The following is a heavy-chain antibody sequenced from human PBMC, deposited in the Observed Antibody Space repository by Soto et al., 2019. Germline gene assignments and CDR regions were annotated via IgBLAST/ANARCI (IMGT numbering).Heavy chain of an antibody. CDR3: ARGYESGYTFGHDL. D-gene: IGHD3-3*01. CDR2: IYSSGSN. Sequence: SETLSLTGTVSGDSISSTYWSWVREPAGRGLEWIGRIYSSGSNNYNPSLESRVTMSVDTSKNQFSLTLRSVTAADTAVYFCARGYESGYTFGHDLWGQGTLVTVSS. J-gene: IGHJ5*02. CDR1: GDSISSTY. V-gene: IGHV4-4*07.